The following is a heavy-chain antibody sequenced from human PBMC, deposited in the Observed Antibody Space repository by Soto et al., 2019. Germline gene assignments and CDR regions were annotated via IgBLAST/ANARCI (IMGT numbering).Heavy chain of an antibody. D-gene: IGHD2-8*01. V-gene: IGHV3-30-3*01. CDR3: AREYIMVYAIWGAGAGYFDY. CDR2: ISYDGSNK. Sequence: GGSLRLSCAASGFTFSSYAMHWVRQAPGKGLEWVAVISYDGSNKYYADSVKGRFTISRDNSKNTLYLQMNSLRAEDTAVYYCAREYIMVYAIWGAGAGYFDYWGQGTLVTVSS. CDR1: GFTFSSYA. J-gene: IGHJ4*02.